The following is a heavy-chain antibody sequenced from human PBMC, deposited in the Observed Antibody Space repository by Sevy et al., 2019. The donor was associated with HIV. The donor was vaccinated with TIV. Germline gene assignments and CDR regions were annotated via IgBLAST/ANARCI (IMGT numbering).Heavy chain of an antibody. V-gene: IGHV3-23*01. CDR3: EITVARSLADY. CDR1: GFTFSSYA. Sequence: GGSLRLSCAASGFTFSSYAMSWVRQAPGKGLEWVSAISGSGGSTYYADSVKGRFTISRDNSKNTLYLQMNSLRAEDTAVYYCEITVARSLADYWGQGTLVTVSS. CDR2: ISGSGGST. D-gene: IGHD2-15*01. J-gene: IGHJ4*02.